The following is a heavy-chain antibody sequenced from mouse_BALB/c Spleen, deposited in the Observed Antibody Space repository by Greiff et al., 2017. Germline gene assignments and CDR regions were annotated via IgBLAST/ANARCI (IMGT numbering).Heavy chain of an antibody. CDR1: GFNIKDYY. CDR3: KGGGLPAWFAY. CDR2: IDPENGDT. V-gene: IGHV14-4*02. Sequence: VQLQQSGAELVRSGASVKLSCTASGFNIKDYYMHWVKQSPEQGLEWIGWIDPENGDTEYAPKFQGKATMTADTSSNTAYLQLSSLTSEDTAVYYCKGGGLPAWFAYWGQGTLVTVSA. J-gene: IGHJ3*01. D-gene: IGHD3-3*01.